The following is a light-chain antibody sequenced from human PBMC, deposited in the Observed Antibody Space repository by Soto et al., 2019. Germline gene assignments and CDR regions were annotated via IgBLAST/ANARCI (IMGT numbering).Light chain of an antibody. Sequence: EIVMTQSPATLSASPGERATLSCRASQSVSTNLAWYHQKPGQAPRLLIYGASTRATGIPARFSGSGSGTEFTLTISSLQPEDFAVYYCQQYNNWWTFGQGTKVEIK. J-gene: IGKJ1*01. CDR3: QQYNNWWT. CDR1: QSVSTN. V-gene: IGKV3-15*01. CDR2: GAS.